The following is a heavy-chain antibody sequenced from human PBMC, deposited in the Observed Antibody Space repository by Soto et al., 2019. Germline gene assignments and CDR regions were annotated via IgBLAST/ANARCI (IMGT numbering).Heavy chain of an antibody. J-gene: IGHJ4*02. CDR1: GFTFSYFA. D-gene: IGHD6-19*01. CDR3: AKDATRTNGWYHFDY. V-gene: IGHV3-23*01. Sequence: LRLSCAASGFTFSYFAMGWVRQAPGKGLEWVSVLNDRGDTTYYTDSVKGRYTISRDNSKSTLYLQMNSLRADDTAVYYCAKDATRTNGWYHFDYWGQGALVTVSS. CDR2: LNDRGDTT.